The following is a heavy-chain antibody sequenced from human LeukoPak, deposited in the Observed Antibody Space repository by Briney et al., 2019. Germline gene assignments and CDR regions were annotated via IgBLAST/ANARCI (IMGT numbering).Heavy chain of an antibody. CDR2: INPNSGGT. V-gene: IGHV1-2*02. CDR1: GYTFTGYY. CDR3: ARGEEYSSSRRLYYYYMDV. Sequence: ASVKVPCKASGYTFTGYYMHWVRQAPGQGLEWMGWINPNSGGTNYAQKFQGRVTMTRDTSISTAYMELSRLRSDDTAVYYCARGEEYSSSRRLYYYYMDVWGKGTTVTVSS. D-gene: IGHD6-6*01. J-gene: IGHJ6*03.